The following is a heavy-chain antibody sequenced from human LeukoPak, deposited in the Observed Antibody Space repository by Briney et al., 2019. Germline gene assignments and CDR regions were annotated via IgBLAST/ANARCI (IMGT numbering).Heavy chain of an antibody. V-gene: IGHV5-51*01. D-gene: IGHD2-2*01. J-gene: IGHJ5*02. CDR1: GYSFTSYW. Sequence: GESLKISCKGSGYSFTSYWIGWVRQMPGEGLEWMGIIYPGDSDTRYSPSFQGQVAISADKSISTAYLQWSSLKASDTAMYYCARLYQLLSNEFDPWGQGTLVTVSS. CDR2: IYPGDSDT. CDR3: ARLYQLLSNEFDP.